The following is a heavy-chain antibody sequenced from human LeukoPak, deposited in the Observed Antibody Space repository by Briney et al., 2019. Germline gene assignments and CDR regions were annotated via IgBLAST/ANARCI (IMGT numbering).Heavy chain of an antibody. Sequence: SETLSLTCIVSGGSITNYYLTWIRQPPGKGLEWIGHIYYTGSTLYNPSLKSRVTISVDMSKNDFSLKLSSVTAADTAVYYCARSVEMATLKAFDVWGQGTMVTVSS. D-gene: IGHD5-24*01. V-gene: IGHV4-59*01. CDR3: ARSVEMATLKAFDV. CDR1: GGSITNYY. J-gene: IGHJ3*01. CDR2: IYYTGST.